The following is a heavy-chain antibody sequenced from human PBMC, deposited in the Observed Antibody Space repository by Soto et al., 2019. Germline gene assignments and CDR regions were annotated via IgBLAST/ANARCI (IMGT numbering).Heavy chain of an antibody. V-gene: IGHV3-21*04. CDR3: AREPPDLRRAADGIDY. J-gene: IGHJ4*02. CDR1: GCTFSSYS. D-gene: IGHD6-13*01. Sequence: WGSLRLSCAASGCTFSSYSINWVRRAPGKGLEWVSSISSSSSYIYYADSVKGRFTISRDNAKNSLYLQMNSLRAEDTAAPYRAREPPDLRRAADGIDYWGQGTMVAGYS. CDR2: ISSSSSYI.